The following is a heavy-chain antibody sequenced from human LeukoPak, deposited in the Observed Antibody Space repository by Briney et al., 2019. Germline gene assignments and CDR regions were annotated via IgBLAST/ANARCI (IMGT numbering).Heavy chain of an antibody. D-gene: IGHD3-10*01. CDR2: MNPNSGNT. CDR3: ARRYYYGSMGYYYYYIDV. V-gene: IGHV1-8*02. CDR1: GYTFTSYY. J-gene: IGHJ6*03. Sequence: ASVKVSCKASGYTFTSYYMHWVRQATGQGLEWMGWMNPNSGNTGYAQKFQGRVTMTRNTSISTAYMELSSLRSEDAAVYYCARRYYYGSMGYYYYYIDVWGKGTTVTVSS.